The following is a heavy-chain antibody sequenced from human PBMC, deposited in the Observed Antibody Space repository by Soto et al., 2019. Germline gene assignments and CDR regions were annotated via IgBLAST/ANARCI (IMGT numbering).Heavy chain of an antibody. V-gene: IGHV4-59*01. CDR2: MYYGETT. CDR3: ARGTYCGSDCYSTLDY. CDR1: GASSSDSF. Sequence: PXQTLPRPCTVSGASSSDSFRTWIRQPPGKGLEWIGYMYYGETTNKKSSLKSRFKVSVDTSKSQFSLEVTSVAAADTAVYYCARGTYCGSDCYSTLDYWGQGKLLTLSS. D-gene: IGHD2-21*02. J-gene: IGHJ4*02.